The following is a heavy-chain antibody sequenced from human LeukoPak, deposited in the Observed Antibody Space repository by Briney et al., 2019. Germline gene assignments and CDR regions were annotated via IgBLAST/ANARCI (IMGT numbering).Heavy chain of an antibody. CDR2: IKYDGTT. J-gene: IGHJ3*02. CDR1: GASFSGYF. D-gene: IGHD4-17*01. CDR3: ARGPDYYGDYISWFPDAFHI. Sequence: PSETLSLTCAVSGASFSGYFWNWIRQSPEKGLEWIGEIKYDGTTNYNPSLTSRVTMSIDKATNQFHLKVTSLTAADTAVYYCARGPDYYGDYISWFPDAFHIWGQGTLVSVS. V-gene: IGHV4-34*01.